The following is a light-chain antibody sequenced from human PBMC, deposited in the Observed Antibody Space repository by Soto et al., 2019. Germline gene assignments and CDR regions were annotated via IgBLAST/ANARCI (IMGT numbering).Light chain of an antibody. V-gene: IGKV3-20*01. Sequence: EIGLTQSPGTLSLSPGERATLSCRASQSVSSSYLAWYQQKPGQAPRLLIYGASSRATGIPDRFSGSGSGTDFTLTISRLEPEDFAVYYCQQYGSSPPWTFGQGTKVVIK. CDR3: QQYGSSPPWT. CDR2: GAS. CDR1: QSVSSSY. J-gene: IGKJ1*01.